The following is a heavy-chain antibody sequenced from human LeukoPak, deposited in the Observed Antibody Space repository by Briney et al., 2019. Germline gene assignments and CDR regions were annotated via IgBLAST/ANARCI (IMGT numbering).Heavy chain of an antibody. J-gene: IGHJ5*02. CDR3: AREMSAGSSFDR. Sequence: PGGSLRLSCAASGFTFSSYAMSWVRQAPGKGLEWVSAISGSGGSTYYADSVKGRFTISRDNAKNTLYLQMNSLRVEDTAVYYCAREMSAGSSFDRWGQGTLVTVSS. CDR1: GFTFSSYA. V-gene: IGHV3-23*01. CDR2: ISGSGGST. D-gene: IGHD6-13*01.